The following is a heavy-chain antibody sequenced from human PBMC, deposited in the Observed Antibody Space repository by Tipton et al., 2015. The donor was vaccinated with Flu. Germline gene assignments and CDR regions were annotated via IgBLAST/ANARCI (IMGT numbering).Heavy chain of an antibody. J-gene: IGHJ4*02. CDR2: IYYSGST. CDR3: ARVLAGHFGEGYFFDY. D-gene: IGHD3-10*01. Sequence: TLSLTCTVSGGSISSSAYYWGWIRQTPGKGLEWIGNIYYSGSTFYNPSLKSRVTISLDKSTNQFSLRLSSVTAADTAIYYCARVLAGHFGEGYFFDYWGQRALVTVSS. V-gene: IGHV4-39*07. CDR1: GGSISSSAYY.